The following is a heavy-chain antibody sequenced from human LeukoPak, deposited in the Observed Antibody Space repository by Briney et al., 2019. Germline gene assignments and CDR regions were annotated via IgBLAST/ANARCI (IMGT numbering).Heavy chain of an antibody. CDR1: GGSFSGYY. V-gene: IGHV4-34*01. CDR3: ARGVPYYYGSGTHCDY. D-gene: IGHD3-10*01. CDR2: INHSGST. J-gene: IGHJ4*02. Sequence: SETLSLTCAVYGGSFSGYYWSWIRQPPGKGLEWIGEINHSGSTNYNPSLKSRVTISVDTSKKQFSLKLSSVTAADTAVYYCARGVPYYYGSGTHCDYWGQGTLVTVSS.